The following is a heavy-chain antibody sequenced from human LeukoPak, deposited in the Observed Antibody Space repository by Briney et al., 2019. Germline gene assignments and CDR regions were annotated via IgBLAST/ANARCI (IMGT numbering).Heavy chain of an antibody. CDR3: ARDSGSYAYFDY. J-gene: IGHJ4*02. CDR2: INPKSGGT. Sequence: VASVKVSCKASGYTFTGYYMHWVRQAPGQGLEWMGWINPKSGGTNYAQKFQGRVTMTRDTSISTAYMDLSRLKSDDTAVYYCARDSGSYAYFDYWGQGTLVTVSS. V-gene: IGHV1-2*02. CDR1: GYTFTGYY. D-gene: IGHD1-26*01.